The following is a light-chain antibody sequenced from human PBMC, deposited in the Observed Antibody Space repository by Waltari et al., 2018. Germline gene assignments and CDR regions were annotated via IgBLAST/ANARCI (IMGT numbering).Light chain of an antibody. J-gene: IGKJ3*01. Sequence: EIVLTQSPGTLSLSPGERATLSCRANQSVTSTYLAWYQQKPGQAPRLLTYGASRRANGIPDRFSGSGSGTDFTLTISRLEPEDFAVYYCQQYGSSPRTFGPGTKVDIK. CDR3: QQYGSSPRT. CDR1: QSVTSTY. CDR2: GAS. V-gene: IGKV3-20*01.